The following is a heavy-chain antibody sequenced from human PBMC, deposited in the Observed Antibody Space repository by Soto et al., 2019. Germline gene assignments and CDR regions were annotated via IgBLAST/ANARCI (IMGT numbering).Heavy chain of an antibody. Sequence: ASVKVSCKASGYTFTSYGISWVRQAPGQGLEWMGWISAYNGNTNYAQKLQGRVTMTTDTSTSTAYMELRSLRSDDTAVYYCARVVSGCYKPTYYFDYLCLGTLVTVSS. CDR1: GYTFTSYG. V-gene: IGHV1-18*01. CDR2: ISAYNGNT. J-gene: IGHJ4*02. D-gene: IGHD6-19*01. CDR3: ARVVSGCYKPTYYFDY.